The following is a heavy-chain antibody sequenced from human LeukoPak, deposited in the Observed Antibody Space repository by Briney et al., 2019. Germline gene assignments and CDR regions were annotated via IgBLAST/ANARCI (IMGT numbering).Heavy chain of an antibody. CDR2: ISSNGGST. CDR3: ARAQHPYSSGWYATFDI. D-gene: IGHD6-19*01. J-gene: IGHJ3*02. Sequence: PGGSLRLSCAASGFTFSSYAMHWVRQALGKGLEYVSAISSNGGSTYYANSVKGRFTISRDNSKNTLYLQMGSLRAEDMAVYYCARAQHPYSSGWYATFDIWGQGTMVIVSS. V-gene: IGHV3-64*01. CDR1: GFTFSSYA.